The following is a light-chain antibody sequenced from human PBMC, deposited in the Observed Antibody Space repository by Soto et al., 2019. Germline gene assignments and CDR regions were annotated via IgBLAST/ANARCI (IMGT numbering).Light chain of an antibody. Sequence: DVQVTPSPSFISASVGESVHKTCQASQGITNCSASNQQKPGPATKLLIYAASTLLSGIPARFSGSGYGTDFTLTISSLQPEDFATYYCQKYSSAPFTFGHGTKVEI. CDR3: QKYSSAPFT. V-gene: IGKV1-27*01. CDR2: AAS. J-gene: IGKJ3*01. CDR1: QGITNC.